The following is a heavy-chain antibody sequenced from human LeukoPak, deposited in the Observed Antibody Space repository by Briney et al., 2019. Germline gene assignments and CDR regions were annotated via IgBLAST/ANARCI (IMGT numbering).Heavy chain of an antibody. CDR2: ISGSGGST. V-gene: IGHV3-23*01. J-gene: IGHJ4*02. CDR1: GFTFSSYA. Sequence: PGGSLRLSCAASGFTFSSYAMSWVRQAPGKGLEWVSAISGSGGSTHYADSVKGRFTISGDNSKNTLYLQMNSLRAEDTAVYYCAKVRDIVVVVATKEFDYWGQGTLVTVSS. D-gene: IGHD2-15*01. CDR3: AKVRDIVVVVATKEFDY.